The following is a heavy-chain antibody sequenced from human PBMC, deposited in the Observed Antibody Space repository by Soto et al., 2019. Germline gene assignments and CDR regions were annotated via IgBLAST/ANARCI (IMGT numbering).Heavy chain of an antibody. CDR2: ISYDGSNK. J-gene: IGHJ6*02. CDR1: GFTFSSYA. Sequence: GGSLRLSCAASGFTFSSYAMHWVRQAPGKGLEWVAVISYDGSNKYYADSVKGRFTISRDNSKNTLYLQMNSLRAEDTAVYYCARGEIAVAGTFYFDYYYYGMDVWGQGTTVTVSS. V-gene: IGHV3-30-3*01. CDR3: ARGEIAVAGTFYFDYYYYGMDV. D-gene: IGHD6-19*01.